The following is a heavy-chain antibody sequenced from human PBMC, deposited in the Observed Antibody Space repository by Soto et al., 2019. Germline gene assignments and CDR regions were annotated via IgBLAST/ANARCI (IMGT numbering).Heavy chain of an antibody. Sequence: GASVKVSCKASGYTFTSYGISWVRQAPGQGLEWMGWISAYNGNTNYAQKLQGRVTMTTDTSTSTAYMELRSLRSDDTAVYYCARMGSSWYRSTQILAEYFQHWGQGTLVTVSS. CDR3: ARMGSSWYRSTQILAEYFQH. CDR2: ISAYNGNT. V-gene: IGHV1-18*01. CDR1: GYTFTSYG. J-gene: IGHJ1*01. D-gene: IGHD6-13*01.